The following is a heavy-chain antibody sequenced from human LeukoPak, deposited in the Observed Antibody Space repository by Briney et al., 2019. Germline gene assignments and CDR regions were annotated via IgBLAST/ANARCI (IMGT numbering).Heavy chain of an antibody. J-gene: IGHJ4*02. D-gene: IGHD3-22*01. CDR2: ISSSSSYI. V-gene: IGHV3-21*01. CDR3: ARASYYYDSSGYYHNESGDW. CDR1: GFTFSIYS. Sequence: GGSLSLSRAASGFTFSIYSMNCVRHAPGKGREGVSSISSSSSYIYNADSVKSQFTISRDKAKNAMYLQMNSLRAEDTAVYYCARASYYYDSSGYYHNESGDWWGQGTLVTVSS.